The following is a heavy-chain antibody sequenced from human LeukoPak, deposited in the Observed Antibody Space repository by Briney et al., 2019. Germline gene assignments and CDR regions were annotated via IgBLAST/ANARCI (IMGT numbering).Heavy chain of an antibody. D-gene: IGHD3-3*01. CDR2: MNPNSGNT. CDR1: GYTFPSYD. Sequence: ASVKVSWKASGYTFPSYDIHRVRQATGQGLEWIGWMNPNSGNTGYAQKFQGRVTMTRNTSISTAYMELSSLRSEDTAVFFKQKAAYDFWSGYYVNWFDPWGQGTLVTVSS. V-gene: IGHV1-8*01. CDR3: QKAAYDFWSGYYVNWFDP. J-gene: IGHJ5*02.